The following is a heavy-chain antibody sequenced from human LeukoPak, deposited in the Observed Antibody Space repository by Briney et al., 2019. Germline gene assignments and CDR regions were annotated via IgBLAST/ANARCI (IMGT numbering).Heavy chain of an antibody. Sequence: PGGSLRLSCAASGFTFSTYGMSWVRQAPGKGLDWVSAVSGSGGSTHYADSVTGRFTISRDNSKNTLYLQINSLRAEDTAVYYCAKDRYYDNTGDHYESEYWGQGTLVTVSS. D-gene: IGHD3-22*01. V-gene: IGHV3-23*01. CDR1: GFTFSTYG. J-gene: IGHJ4*02. CDR2: VSGSGGST. CDR3: AKDRYYDNTGDHYESEY.